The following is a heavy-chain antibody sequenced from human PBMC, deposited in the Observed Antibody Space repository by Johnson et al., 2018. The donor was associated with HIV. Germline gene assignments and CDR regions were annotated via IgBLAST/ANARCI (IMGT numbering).Heavy chain of an antibody. Sequence: EVQLVESGGGVVRPGGSLRLSCAAPGFTVSSHYMSWVRQAPGKGLEWVSVIYSGGSTYYADSVKGRFTISRDNSKNTLYLQMNRLRTGDTTVYYCARDRFHPHAFDIWGQGTMVTVSS. D-gene: IGHD3-10*01. V-gene: IGHV3-66*01. CDR3: ARDRFHPHAFDI. CDR2: IYSGGST. CDR1: GFTVSSHY. J-gene: IGHJ3*02.